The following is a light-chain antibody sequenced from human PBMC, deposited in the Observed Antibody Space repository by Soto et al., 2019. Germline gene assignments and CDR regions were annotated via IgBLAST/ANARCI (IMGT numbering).Light chain of an antibody. J-gene: IGKJ1*01. V-gene: IGKV1-5*01. CDR2: DAS. Sequence: DIQMTQSPSTLSPSIGDRVTITCRASRSISDWLAWYQQKPGKAPKLLIFDASSLKSGVPSRFSGSGCGTEFTLTISSLQPDDVATYYSLQYDNHSWTFGQGTKMDIK. CDR3: LQYDNHSWT. CDR1: RSISDW.